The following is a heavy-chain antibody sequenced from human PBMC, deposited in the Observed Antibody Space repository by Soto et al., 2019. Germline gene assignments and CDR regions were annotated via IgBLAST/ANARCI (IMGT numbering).Heavy chain of an antibody. D-gene: IGHD5-12*01. CDR1: GFIFTDYS. CDR3: ARDPKRRDGYNFDS. Sequence: QVQLVASGGGLVEPGVSLRLSCAASGFIFTDYSMTWIRQAPGKGLEWVSYISNGDETTQYADSVKGRFTVSRDNAKKVLFLQLSSRRVDDPAVYYCARDPKRRDGYNFDSWGRGALGTVSS. J-gene: IGHJ4*02. V-gene: IGHV3-11*01. CDR2: ISNGDETT.